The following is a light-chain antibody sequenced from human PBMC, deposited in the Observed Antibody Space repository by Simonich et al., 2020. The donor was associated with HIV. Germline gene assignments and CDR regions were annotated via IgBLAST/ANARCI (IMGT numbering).Light chain of an antibody. CDR2: DAS. CDR3: QQYGSSIT. Sequence: EIVLTQSPATLSLSPVESATLSCRASQSVSSYLAWYQQKPGKAPRLLIYDASNRATGIPARFSGSGSGTDFTLTISSLEPEDFAVYYCQQYGSSITFGQGTRLEIK. CDR1: QSVSSY. J-gene: IGKJ5*01. V-gene: IGKV3-11*01.